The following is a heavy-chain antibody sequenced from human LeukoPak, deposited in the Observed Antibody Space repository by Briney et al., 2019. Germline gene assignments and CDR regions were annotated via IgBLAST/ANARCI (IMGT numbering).Heavy chain of an antibody. CDR1: GFTFSSYG. Sequence: GGSLRLSCAASGFTFSSYGMHWVRQAPGKGLEWVAFIRYDGSNKYYADSVKGRFTISRDNSKNTLYLQMNSLKTEDTAVYYCTRGRSGYYYLYDYWGQGTLVTVSS. J-gene: IGHJ4*02. D-gene: IGHD3-22*01. CDR3: TRGRSGYYYLYDY. CDR2: IRYDGSNK. V-gene: IGHV3-30*02.